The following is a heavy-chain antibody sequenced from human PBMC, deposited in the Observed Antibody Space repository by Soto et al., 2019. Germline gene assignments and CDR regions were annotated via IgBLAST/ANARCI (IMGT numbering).Heavy chain of an antibody. V-gene: IGHV3-23*01. CDR3: AKVVSSAWYHNSYFDS. CDR2: ISSSGGST. D-gene: IGHD6-19*01. Sequence: GSLRLSCAASGFTLSSYAMTWVRQAPGKGLEWVSVISSSGGSTYSADSVKGRFTISRDNSKNTLYLQMNSLRAEDTAVYYCAKVVSSAWYHNSYFDSSAQRTLVTVSS. J-gene: IGHJ4*02. CDR1: GFTLSSYA.